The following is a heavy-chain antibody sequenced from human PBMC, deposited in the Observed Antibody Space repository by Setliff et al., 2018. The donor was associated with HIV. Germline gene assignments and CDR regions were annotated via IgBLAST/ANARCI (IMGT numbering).Heavy chain of an antibody. D-gene: IGHD3-10*01. V-gene: IGHV3-7*01. J-gene: IGHJ3*02. CDR3: ACPKEGYSGSGGAFQI. Sequence: PGGSLRLSCAASGFTFNMFWMSWVRQAPGKGLEWVANIKQEGSEKNYVDSVKGRFTISRDNAKNSLYLQMNSLRPEDTALYYCACPKEGYSGSGGAFQIWGQGTMVTVSS. CDR2: IKQEGSEK. CDR1: GFTFNMFW.